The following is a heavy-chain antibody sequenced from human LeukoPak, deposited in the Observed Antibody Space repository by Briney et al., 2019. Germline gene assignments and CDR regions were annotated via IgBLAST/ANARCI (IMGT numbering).Heavy chain of an antibody. CDR1: GFTFSGSA. D-gene: IGHD3-22*01. V-gene: IGHV3-73*01. CDR2: IRSKANSYAT. J-gene: IGHJ4*02. Sequence: PGRSLRLSCAASGFTFSGSAMHWVRQASGKGLERVGRIRSKANSYATAYAASVKGRFTISRDDSKNTAYLQMNSLKTEDTAVYYCTRPDSSGPPYWGQGTLVTVSS. CDR3: TRPDSSGPPY.